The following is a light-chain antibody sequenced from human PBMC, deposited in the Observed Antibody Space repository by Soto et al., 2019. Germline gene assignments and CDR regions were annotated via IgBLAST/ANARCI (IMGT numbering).Light chain of an antibody. Sequence: IELIQSQSSLSASIGDRVTITCRASQGISSYLAWYQQKPGKAPKLLIDAASTLQSGVPSRFSGSGSGTDFTLTISSLQPEDFATYYCQQLKSYPLSFGGGTKV. J-gene: IGKJ4*01. CDR1: QGISSY. V-gene: IGKV1-9*01. CDR3: QQLKSYPLS. CDR2: AAS.